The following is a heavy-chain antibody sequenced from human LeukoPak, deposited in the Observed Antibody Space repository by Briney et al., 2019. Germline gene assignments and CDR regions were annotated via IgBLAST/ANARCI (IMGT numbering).Heavy chain of an antibody. J-gene: IGHJ3*02. CDR2: ISYDGSNK. V-gene: IGHV3-30-3*01. Sequence: PGGSLRLSCAASGFTFSSYAMHWVRQAPGKGLEWVAVISYDGSNKYYADSVKGRFTISRDNSKNTLHLQMNSLRAEDTAVYYCARDQSNPDYDFWSGPDAFDIWGQGTMVTVSS. D-gene: IGHD3-3*01. CDR1: GFTFSSYA. CDR3: ARDQSNPDYDFWSGPDAFDI.